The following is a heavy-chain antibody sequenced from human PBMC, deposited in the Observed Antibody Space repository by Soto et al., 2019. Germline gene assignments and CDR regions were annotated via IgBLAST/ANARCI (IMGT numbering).Heavy chain of an antibody. Sequence: GGSLRLSCAASGFTFSIYWMHWVRQVPGKGLVWVSRINGDGTRTGYADSVKGRFTISRDNAKNTLYLQMNSLRAEDTAVYYCASLPPTAVGATSEVDYWGQGPLVTVSS. V-gene: IGHV3-74*01. CDR1: GFTFSIYW. CDR2: INGDGTRT. D-gene: IGHD1-26*01. J-gene: IGHJ4*02. CDR3: ASLPPTAVGATSEVDY.